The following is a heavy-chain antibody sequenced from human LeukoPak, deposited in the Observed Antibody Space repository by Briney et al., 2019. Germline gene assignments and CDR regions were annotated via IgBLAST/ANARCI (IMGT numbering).Heavy chain of an antibody. CDR2: IKEDGSVK. J-gene: IGHJ3*02. Sequence: GGSLRLSCAASGFTFSNYNMNWVRQAPGKGLEWLANIKEDGSVKNYVDSVKGRFTISRDNAKNSLYLQMNSLRVEDTAVYYCARDSGYFAFDIWGQGTMVAVSS. CDR3: ARDSGYFAFDI. V-gene: IGHV3-7*01. D-gene: IGHD5-12*01. CDR1: GFTFSNYN.